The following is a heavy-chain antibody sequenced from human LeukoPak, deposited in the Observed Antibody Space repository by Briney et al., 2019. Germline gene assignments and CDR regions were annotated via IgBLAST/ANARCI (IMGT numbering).Heavy chain of an antibody. CDR3: ARVRGGGIAAAGTLSGFWFDP. J-gene: IGHJ5*02. CDR1: GGSISSYY. CDR2: IYYSGST. D-gene: IGHD6-13*01. V-gene: IGHV4-59*01. Sequence: SETLSLTCTVPGGSISSYYWSWIRQPPGKGLEWIGYIYYSGSTNYNPSLKSRVTISVDTSKNQFSLKLSSVTAADTAVYYCARVRGGGIAAAGTLSGFWFDPWGQGTLVTVSS.